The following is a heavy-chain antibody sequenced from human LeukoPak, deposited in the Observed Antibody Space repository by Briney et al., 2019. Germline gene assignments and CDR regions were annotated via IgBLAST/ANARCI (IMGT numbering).Heavy chain of an antibody. D-gene: IGHD3-16*01. V-gene: IGHV4-59*01. CDR3: GRGGVFGGPDAFDI. CDR1: GGSISSYY. J-gene: IGHJ3*02. CDR2: IYYSGST. Sequence: PSETLSLTCTASGGSISSYYWSWIRQSPGKGLEWIGYIYYSGSTNYNPFLKSRVTISVDSSKNQFSLKLSSVTVADTAVYYCGRGGVFGGPDAFDIWGQGPMVIVSS.